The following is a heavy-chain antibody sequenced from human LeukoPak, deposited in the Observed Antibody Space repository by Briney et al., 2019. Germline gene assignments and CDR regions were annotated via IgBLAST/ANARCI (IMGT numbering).Heavy chain of an antibody. CDR1: GFTFSDYY. J-gene: IGHJ4*02. D-gene: IGHD2-2*01. Sequence: GGSLRLSCAASGFTFSDYYMSWVRQAPGKGLEWVANIKQDGSEKYYVDSVKGRFTISRDNAKNSLYLQMISLRPDDTAVYYCARVQSGCGSTSCYDAYSFDSWGRGTLVTVSS. CDR3: ARVQSGCGSTSCYDAYSFDS. V-gene: IGHV3-7*03. CDR2: IKQDGSEK.